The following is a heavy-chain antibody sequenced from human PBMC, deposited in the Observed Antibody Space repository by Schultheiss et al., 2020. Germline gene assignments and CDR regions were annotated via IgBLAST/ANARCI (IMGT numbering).Heavy chain of an antibody. CDR2: IRYDGSNK. J-gene: IGHJ6*02. Sequence: GESLKISCAASGFTFSSYGMHWVRQAPGKGLEWVAFIRYDGSNKYYADSVKGRFTISRDNSKNTLYLQMNSLRAEDTAVYYCAREWGYSSNWSDAFTIWGQGTTVTVSS. V-gene: IGHV3-30*02. CDR1: GFTFSSYG. D-gene: IGHD6-13*01. CDR3: AREWGYSSNWSDAFTI.